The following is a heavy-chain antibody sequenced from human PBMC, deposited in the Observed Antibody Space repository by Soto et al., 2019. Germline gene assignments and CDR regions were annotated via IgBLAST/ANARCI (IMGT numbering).Heavy chain of an antibody. CDR3: AREIMTSWFYS. V-gene: IGHV1-69*06. CDR2: ILPIFGAA. CDR1: GGTFGTNA. Sequence: QVQLVQSGAEVKKPGSAIRVSCKTFGGTFGTNAISWVRQAPGQGPEWMGGILPIFGAASYAQRFKGRLSITADRSTNTAYLERSELSAEDTATYYCAREIMTSWFYSWGQGALVTVSS. D-gene: IGHD2-2*01. J-gene: IGHJ5*01.